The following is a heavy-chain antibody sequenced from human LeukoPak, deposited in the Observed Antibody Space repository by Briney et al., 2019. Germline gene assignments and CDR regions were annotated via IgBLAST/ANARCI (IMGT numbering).Heavy chain of an antibody. CDR2: FDPEDGET. V-gene: IGHV1-24*01. Sequence: ASVKVSCKVSGYTLTELSMHWVRQAPGKGLEWMGGFDPEDGETIYAQEFQGRVTMTEDTSTDTAYMELSSLRSEDTAVCYCATGLLPQLLYDYWGQGTLVTVSS. J-gene: IGHJ4*02. CDR3: ATGLLPQLLYDY. CDR1: GYTLTELS. D-gene: IGHD2-2*02.